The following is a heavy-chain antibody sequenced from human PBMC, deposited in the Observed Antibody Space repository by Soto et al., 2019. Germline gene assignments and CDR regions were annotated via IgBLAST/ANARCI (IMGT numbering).Heavy chain of an antibody. Sequence: PSETLSLTCTVSGGSISSGGYYWSWIRQHPGKGLEWIGYIYYSGSTYYNPSLKSRVTISVDTSKNQFSLKLSSVTAADTAVYYCARHLRGDTDYVIYWFDPWGQGTLVTVSS. V-gene: IGHV4-31*03. CDR2: IYYSGST. J-gene: IGHJ5*02. CDR3: ARHLRGDTDYVIYWFDP. CDR1: GGSISSGGYY. D-gene: IGHD4-17*01.